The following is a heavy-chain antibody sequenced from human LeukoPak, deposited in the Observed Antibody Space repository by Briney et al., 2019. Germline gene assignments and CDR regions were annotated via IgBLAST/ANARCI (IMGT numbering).Heavy chain of an antibody. CDR3: ARDQEGFDY. CDR2: IYPRDGST. CDR1: GYTFTNNY. J-gene: IGHJ4*02. Sequence: ASVEVSCKASGYTFTNNYLHWVRQALGQGLEWMGMIYPRDGSTSYAQNFQGRVTVTRDTSTTTVHMELRGLRSEDTAVYYCARDQEGFDYWGQGTVVTVSS. V-gene: IGHV1-46*01.